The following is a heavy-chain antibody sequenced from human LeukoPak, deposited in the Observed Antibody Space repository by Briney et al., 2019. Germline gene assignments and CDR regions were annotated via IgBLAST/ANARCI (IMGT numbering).Heavy chain of an antibody. J-gene: IGHJ4*02. CDR3: AKSGGYGLIDK. D-gene: IGHD1-26*01. V-gene: IGHV4-39*01. Sequence: SETLSLTCTVSGAPISSGNYYWGWIRQPPGEGLEGLGSIYDSGDTYNTPLLKSRVTISVNTAKSQFSLRLSSMTAADTAVYYCAKSGGYGLIDKWGQGTLVTVSS. CDR2: IYDSGDT. CDR1: GAPISSGNYY.